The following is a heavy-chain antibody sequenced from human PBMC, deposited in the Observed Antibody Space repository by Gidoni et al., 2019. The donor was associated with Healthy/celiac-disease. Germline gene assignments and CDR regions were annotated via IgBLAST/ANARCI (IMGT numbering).Heavy chain of an antibody. V-gene: IGHV3-23*01. Sequence: EVQLLESGGGLVQPGASLRVSCAASAFTFSSYAMSWVRQAPGKGLEWVSAISGSGGSTYYADSVEGRFTISRDNSKNTLYLQMNSLRAEDTAVYYCAKDPKATYYFDYWGQGTLVTVSS. CDR1: AFTFSSYA. CDR3: AKDPKATYYFDY. CDR2: ISGSGGST. J-gene: IGHJ4*02.